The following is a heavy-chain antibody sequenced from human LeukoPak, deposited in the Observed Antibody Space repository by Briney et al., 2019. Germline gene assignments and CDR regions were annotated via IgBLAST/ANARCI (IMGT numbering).Heavy chain of an antibody. V-gene: IGHV1-3*01. CDR3: ARGAEIHAFDI. Sequence: ASVKVSCKASGYTFTSYAMHWVRQAPGQRLEWMGWINAGNGNTKYSQKFQGRVTITADESTSTAYMELSSLRSEDTAVYYCARGAEIHAFDIWGQGTMVTVSS. J-gene: IGHJ3*02. D-gene: IGHD1-14*01. CDR1: GYTFTSYA. CDR2: INAGNGNT.